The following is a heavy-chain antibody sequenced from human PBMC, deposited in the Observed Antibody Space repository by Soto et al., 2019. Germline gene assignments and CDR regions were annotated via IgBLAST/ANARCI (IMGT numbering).Heavy chain of an antibody. Sequence: ASVKVSCKVSGYTLTELSMHWVRQAPGKGLEWMGGFDPEDGETIYAQKFQGRVTMTEDTSTDTAYMELSCLRSEDTAVYYCATVRDFWSGYYFVGWFDPWGQGTLVTVSS. J-gene: IGHJ5*02. D-gene: IGHD3-3*01. CDR3: ATVRDFWSGYYFVGWFDP. CDR1: GYTLTELS. V-gene: IGHV1-24*01. CDR2: FDPEDGET.